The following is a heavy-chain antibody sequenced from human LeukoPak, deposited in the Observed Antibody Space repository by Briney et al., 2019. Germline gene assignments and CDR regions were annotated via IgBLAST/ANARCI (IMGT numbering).Heavy chain of an antibody. Sequence: SETLSLTCTVSGGSISSSSYYWGWIRQPPGKGLEWIGSIYYTGSTNYNPSLKSRVAISVDTSKNQFSLKLSSVTAADTAVYYCARQGRVLRGYYFDYWGQGTLVTVSS. V-gene: IGHV4-39*01. J-gene: IGHJ4*02. CDR2: IYYTGST. D-gene: IGHD2-8*02. CDR3: ARQGRVLRGYYFDY. CDR1: GGSISSSSYY.